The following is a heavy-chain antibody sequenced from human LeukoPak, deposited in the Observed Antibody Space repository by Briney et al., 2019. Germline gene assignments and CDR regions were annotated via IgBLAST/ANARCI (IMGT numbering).Heavy chain of an antibody. CDR1: GFTFSRYW. D-gene: IGHD3-3*01. Sequence: GGSLRLSCAASGFTFSRYWMHWVRQAPGKGLVWVSRINSDGSSTSYADSVKGRFTISRDNAKNTLYLQMNSLRAEDTAVYYCAMAIRFLEVDYWGQGTLVTVSS. CDR2: INSDGSST. CDR3: AMAIRFLEVDY. J-gene: IGHJ4*02. V-gene: IGHV3-74*01.